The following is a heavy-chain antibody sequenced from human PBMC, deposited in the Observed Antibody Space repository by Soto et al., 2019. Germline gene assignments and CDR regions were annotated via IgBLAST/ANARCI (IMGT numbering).Heavy chain of an antibody. J-gene: IGHJ4*02. CDR1: GFIFSNYL. CDR2: IKEDGSEK. Sequence: EVLLVESGGGLVQPGESLRLSCAASGFIFSNYLMSWVRQAPGKGLEWVANIKEDGSEKYYVDSVNGRFTISRDNAKNSLYLEMTRPRADDTAIYYCAREKRANGYFDYWGQGTRVTVSS. D-gene: IGHD6-25*01. CDR3: AREKRANGYFDY. V-gene: IGHV3-7*01.